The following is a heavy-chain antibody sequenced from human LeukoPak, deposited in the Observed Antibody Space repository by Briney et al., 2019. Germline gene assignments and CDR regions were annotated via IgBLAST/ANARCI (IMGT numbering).Heavy chain of an antibody. V-gene: IGHV4-30-4*01. D-gene: IGHD3-22*01. CDR1: GGSISSGDYY. CDR3: ARPYYYDSRIDP. CDR2: TYYSGST. Sequence: PSQTLSLTCTVSGGSISSGDYYWSWIRQPPGKGLEWIGYTYYSGSTYYNPSLTSRATISVDTSKNQFSLKLTSVTAADTAVYYCARPYYYDSRIDPCGQGTLVTVSS. J-gene: IGHJ5*02.